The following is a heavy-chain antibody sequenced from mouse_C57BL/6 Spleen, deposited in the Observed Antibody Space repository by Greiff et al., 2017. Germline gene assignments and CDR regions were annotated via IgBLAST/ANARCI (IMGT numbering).Heavy chain of an antibody. CDR2: INPGSGGT. J-gene: IGHJ2*01. CDR1: GYAFTNYL. Sequence: VQLQESGAELVRPGTSVKVSCKASGYAFTNYLIEWVKQRPGQGLEWIGVINPGSGGTNSNEKFKGKATLTADKSSSTAYMQLSSLTSADSAVDFCARSRANCDPFDYWGQGTTLTVSS. D-gene: IGHD4-1*01. V-gene: IGHV1-54*01. CDR3: ARSRANCDPFDY.